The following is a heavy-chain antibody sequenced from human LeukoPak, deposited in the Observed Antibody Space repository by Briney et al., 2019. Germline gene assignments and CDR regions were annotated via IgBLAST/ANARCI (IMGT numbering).Heavy chain of an antibody. J-gene: IGHJ5*02. CDR3: AKDTIGYCSGGSCYWSWFDP. CDR1: GCTFDDYA. Sequence: GGSLRLSCAAAGCTFDDYAMHWVRQAPGKGLEWVSLISGDGGSTYYADSVKGRFTISRDNSKNSLYLQMNSLRTEDTALYYCAKDTIGYCSGGSCYWSWFDPWGQGTLVTVSS. D-gene: IGHD2-15*01. V-gene: IGHV3-43*02. CDR2: ISGDGGST.